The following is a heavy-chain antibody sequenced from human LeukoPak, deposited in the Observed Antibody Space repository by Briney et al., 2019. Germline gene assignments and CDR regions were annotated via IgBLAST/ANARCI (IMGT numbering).Heavy chain of an antibody. D-gene: IGHD3-10*01. CDR1: GGSFSGYY. V-gene: IGHV4-34*01. Sequence: SETLSLACAVYGGSFSGYYWSWIRQPPGTGLEWIGEINHSGSTNYNSSLKSRVTISVDTSKNQFSLKLSSVTAADTAVYYCARGDLWFGELLGDYWGQGTLVTVSS. CDR2: INHSGST. J-gene: IGHJ4*02. CDR3: ARGDLWFGELLGDY.